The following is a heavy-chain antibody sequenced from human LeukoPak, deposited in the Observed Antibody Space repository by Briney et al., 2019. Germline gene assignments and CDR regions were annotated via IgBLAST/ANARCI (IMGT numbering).Heavy chain of an antibody. J-gene: IGHJ4*02. V-gene: IGHV3-7*01. CDR1: EFPFGSIG. Sequence: GGSRELSGAAPEFPFGSIGMGWVRKPQGKGLEWVANIKQDGSEKYYVDSVKGRFTISRDNAKNSLYLQLNSLRAEDTAVYYCARDHPAIVGYWGQGTLVTVSS. CDR2: IKQDGSEK. D-gene: IGHD3-22*01. CDR3: ARDHPAIVGY.